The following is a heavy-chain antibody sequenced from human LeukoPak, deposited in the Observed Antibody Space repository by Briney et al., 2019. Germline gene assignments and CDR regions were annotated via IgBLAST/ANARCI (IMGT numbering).Heavy chain of an antibody. J-gene: IGHJ6*03. D-gene: IGHD3-16*01. CDR1: GGSISSYY. V-gene: IGHV4-4*07. CDR2: IYTSGST. Sequence: PSETLSLTCTVSGGSISSYYWSWIRQPPGKGLEWIGRIYTSGSTNYNPSLKSRVTISVDTSKNQFSLKLSSVTAADTAVYYCARRLSYYYYYMDVWGKGTTVTISS. CDR3: ARRLSYYYYYMDV.